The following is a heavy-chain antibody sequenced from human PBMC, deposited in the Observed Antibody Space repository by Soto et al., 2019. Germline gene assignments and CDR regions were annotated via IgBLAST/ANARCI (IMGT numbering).Heavy chain of an antibody. J-gene: IGHJ5*02. V-gene: IGHV1-69*01. D-gene: IGHD3-3*01. Sequence: QVQLVQSGAEVKKPGSSVKVSCKASGGTFSSYAISWVRQAPGQGLEWMGGIIPIFGTANYAQKFQGRVTIPADESTSTAYMELSSLRSEDTAVYYCARKATYYDFWSGYYQNNWFDPWGQGTLVTVSS. CDR3: ARKATYYDFWSGYYQNNWFDP. CDR1: GGTFSSYA. CDR2: IIPIFGTA.